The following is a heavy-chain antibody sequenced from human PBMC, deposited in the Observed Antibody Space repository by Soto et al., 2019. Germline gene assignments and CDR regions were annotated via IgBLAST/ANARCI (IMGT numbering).Heavy chain of an antibody. Sequence: MRLSCAASGFIFRNYAMSWVRQAPGKGLEWVSGVSATGGSTYYAQSVKGRFTVSRDNSKNTLFLQMNSLRVEDTAVYYCTKGPLQWLATPGSYWGQGTLVTVSS. CDR3: TKGPLQWLATPGSY. D-gene: IGHD6-19*01. CDR1: GFIFRNYA. J-gene: IGHJ4*02. V-gene: IGHV3-23*01. CDR2: VSATGGST.